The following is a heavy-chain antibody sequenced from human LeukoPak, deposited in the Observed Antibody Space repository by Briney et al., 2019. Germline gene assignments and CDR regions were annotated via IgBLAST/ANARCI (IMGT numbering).Heavy chain of an antibody. J-gene: IGHJ4*02. CDR1: GYTFTSYG. Sequence: GASVKVSCKASGYTFTSYGISWVRQAPGQGLEWMGWISAYNGNTSYAQKLQGRVTMTTDTSTSTAYMELRSLRSDDTAVYSCARVVVDTTGAYYFDYWGQGTLVTVSS. CDR2: ISAYNGNT. CDR3: ARVVVDTTGAYYFDY. V-gene: IGHV1-18*01. D-gene: IGHD3-22*01.